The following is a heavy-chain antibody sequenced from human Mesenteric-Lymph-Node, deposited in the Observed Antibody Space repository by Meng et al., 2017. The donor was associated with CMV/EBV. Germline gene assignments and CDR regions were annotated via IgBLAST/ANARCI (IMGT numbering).Heavy chain of an antibody. Sequence: GESLKISCAASGFTFSSYGMHWVRQAPGKGLEWVAVISYDGSNKYYADSVKGRFTISRDNSKNTLYLQMNSLRAEDTAVYYCARLGGGMDVWGQGTTVTVSS. V-gene: IGHV3-30*19. CDR1: GFTFSSYG. CDR3: ARLGGGMDV. CDR2: ISYDGSNK. D-gene: IGHD2-15*01. J-gene: IGHJ6*02.